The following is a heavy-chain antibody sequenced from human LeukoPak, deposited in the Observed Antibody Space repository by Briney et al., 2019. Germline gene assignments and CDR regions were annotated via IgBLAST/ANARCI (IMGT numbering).Heavy chain of an antibody. CDR2: IKQDGSEK. CDR3: ARERVLSGWYWQYYFDY. J-gene: IGHJ4*02. V-gene: IGHV3-7*01. D-gene: IGHD6-19*01. CDR1: GFTFSSYA. Sequence: GGSLRLSCAASGFTFSSYAMSWVRQAPGKGLEWVANIKQDGSEKYYVDSVKGRFTISRDNAKNSLYLQMSSLRAEDTAVYYCARERVLSGWYWQYYFDYWGQGTLVTVSS.